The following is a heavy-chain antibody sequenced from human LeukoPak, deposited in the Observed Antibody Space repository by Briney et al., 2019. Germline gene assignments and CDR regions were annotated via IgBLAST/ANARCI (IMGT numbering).Heavy chain of an antibody. Sequence: GGSLRLSCAASGXTFSSYAMSWVRQAPGKGLEWVGRIKSKTDSGTTDYAAPVKGRFTISRDDSKNTLYLQMNSLKTEDTAVYYCTTDSNSRDYWGQGTLVTVSS. CDR1: GXTFSSYA. CDR3: TTDSNSRDY. J-gene: IGHJ4*02. D-gene: IGHD6-6*01. CDR2: IKSKTDSGTT. V-gene: IGHV3-15*01.